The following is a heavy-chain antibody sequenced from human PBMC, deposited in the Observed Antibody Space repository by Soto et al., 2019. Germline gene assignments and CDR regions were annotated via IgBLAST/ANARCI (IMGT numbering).Heavy chain of an antibody. J-gene: IGHJ3*02. CDR1: GFSLTTIGGG. Sequence: QITLKGSGPTLVKPTQTLTLTCTFAGFSLTTIGGGVAWIRQPPGKSLEWLALIFWDDDIRYSPSLKSRITIAKDTSKHQVFLTMTYVYPVDTATYYCAHTSLEGANYGPSFDIWGQRRTVTVTP. D-gene: IGHD4-17*01. CDR3: AHTSLEGANYGPSFDI. CDR2: IFWDDDI. V-gene: IGHV2-5*02.